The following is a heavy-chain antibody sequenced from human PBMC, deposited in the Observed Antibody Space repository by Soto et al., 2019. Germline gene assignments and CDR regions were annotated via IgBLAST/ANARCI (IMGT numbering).Heavy chain of an antibody. Sequence: GGSLRLSCAASGFTFSNAWMNWVRQAPGKGLEWVGRIKSKTDGGTTDYAAPVKGRFTISRDNSKNTLYLQMNSLKTEDTAVYYCTTSGYYGSGSTRSDYWGQGTLVTVSS. CDR1: GFTFSNAW. CDR3: TTSGYYGSGSTRSDY. D-gene: IGHD3-10*01. CDR2: IKSKTDGGTT. J-gene: IGHJ4*02. V-gene: IGHV3-15*07.